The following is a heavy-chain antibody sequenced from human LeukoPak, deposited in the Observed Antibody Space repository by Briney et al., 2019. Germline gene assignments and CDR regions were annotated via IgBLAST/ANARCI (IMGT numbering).Heavy chain of an antibody. Sequence: SQTLSLTCTVSGGSISSVGYYWSWIRQHPGKGLEWIRYIYYSGSACYNPSLKSRVTISVDTSKNQFSLKLSSVTAADTAVYYCARAAPAGFLEWLFPFWFDPWGQGTLVTVSS. CDR1: GGSISSVGYY. CDR2: IYYSGSA. D-gene: IGHD3-3*01. J-gene: IGHJ5*02. CDR3: ARAAPAGFLEWLFPFWFDP. V-gene: IGHV4-31*03.